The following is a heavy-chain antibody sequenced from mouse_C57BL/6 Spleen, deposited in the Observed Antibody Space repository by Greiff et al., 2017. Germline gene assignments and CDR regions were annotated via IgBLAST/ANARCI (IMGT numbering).Heavy chain of an antibody. CDR2: IDPETGGT. V-gene: IGHV1-15*01. D-gene: IGHD2-2*01. CDR3: SIYYGSA. Sequence: VKLMESGAELVRPGASVTLSCKASGYTFTDYEMHWVKQTPVHGLEWIGAIDPETGGTAYNQKFKGKAILTADKSSSTAYMELRSLTSEDSAVYYCSIYYGSAWGQGTTLTVSS. J-gene: IGHJ2*01. CDR1: GYTFTDYE.